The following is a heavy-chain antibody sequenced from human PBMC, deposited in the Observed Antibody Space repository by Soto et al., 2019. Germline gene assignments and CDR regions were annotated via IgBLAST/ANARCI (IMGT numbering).Heavy chain of an antibody. CDR1: GGTFSSYA. J-gene: IGHJ4*02. CDR2: IIPIFGTA. D-gene: IGHD6-13*01. Sequence: SVKVSCKASGGTFSSYAFSWVRQAPGQGLEWMGGIIPIFGTANYAQKFKGRVTITADESTGTAYMELSSLRSEDTAVYYCARYSSTWYEVDYWGQGTLVTVSS. CDR3: ARYSSTWYEVDY. V-gene: IGHV1-69*13.